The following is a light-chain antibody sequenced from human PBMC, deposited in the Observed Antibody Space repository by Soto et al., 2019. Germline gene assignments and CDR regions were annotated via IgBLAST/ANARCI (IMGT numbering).Light chain of an antibody. CDR2: DVS. Sequence: QSALTQPASVSGSPGQSITISCTRTSSDVGGYNYVSWYQQHPGKAPKLMIYDVSNRPSGVSNRFSGSKSGNTASLTISGLQAEDEADYYCSSYTSSGTLVVFGGGTKLTVL. V-gene: IGLV2-14*01. CDR1: SSDVGGYNY. CDR3: SSYTSSGTLVV. J-gene: IGLJ2*01.